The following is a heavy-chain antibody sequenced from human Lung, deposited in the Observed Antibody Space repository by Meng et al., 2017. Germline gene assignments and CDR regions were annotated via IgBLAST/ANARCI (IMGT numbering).Heavy chain of an antibody. CDR2: INHSGST. CDR1: GGSFSDYY. V-gene: IGHV4-34*01. CDR3: ARGPTTMAHDFDY. D-gene: IGHD4-11*01. Sequence: VPLQQWGAGLLKHSETLSLTCVGSGGSFSDYYWSWIRQPPGKGLEWIGEINHSGSTNYNPSLESRATISVDTSQNNLSLKLSSVTAADSAVYYCARGPTTMAHDFDYWGQGTLVTVSS. J-gene: IGHJ4*02.